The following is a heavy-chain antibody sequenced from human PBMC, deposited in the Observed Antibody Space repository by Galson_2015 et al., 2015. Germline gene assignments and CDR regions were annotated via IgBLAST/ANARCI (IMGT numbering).Heavy chain of an antibody. D-gene: IGHD1-1*01. CDR1: GYTFTSYA. CDR2: INAGNGNT. J-gene: IGHJ5*02. V-gene: IGHV1-3*01. Sequence: SVKVSCKASGYTFTSYAMHWVRQAPGQRLEWMGWINAGNGNTKYSQKFQGRVTITRDTSASTAYMELSSLRSEDTAVYYCAREMRGQLERRCWFDPWGPGTLVTVSS. CDR3: AREMRGQLERRCWFDP.